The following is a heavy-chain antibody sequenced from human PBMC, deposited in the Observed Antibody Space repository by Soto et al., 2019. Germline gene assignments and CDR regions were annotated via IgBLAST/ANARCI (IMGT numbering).Heavy chain of an antibody. CDR1: GDTFTDYY. CDR3: ARGGHVVVVTAALDY. V-gene: IGHV1-46*01. D-gene: IGHD2-21*02. CDR2: VNPSGGHT. Sequence: QVQLMQSGAEVKKPGASVKVSCKASGDTFTDYYIHWVRQAPGQGLEWMGTVNPSGGHTTYAQHFLGRVTMNRDTSPSTPYMELTNLTSDDTAIYYCARGGHVVVVTAALDYWGDGTLVTVSS. J-gene: IGHJ4*01.